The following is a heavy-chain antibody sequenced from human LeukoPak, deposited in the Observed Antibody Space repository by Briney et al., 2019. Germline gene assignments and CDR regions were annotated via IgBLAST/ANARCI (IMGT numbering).Heavy chain of an antibody. J-gene: IGHJ4*02. Sequence: GGSLRLSCAASGFTFSSYAMSWVRQAPGKGLEWVSAISGSGDSTYYADPVKGRFTISRDNSKNTLYLQMNSLRAEDTAVYYCAKVVVVPAFYHYFDYWGQGTLVTVSS. CDR1: GFTFSSYA. V-gene: IGHV3-23*01. CDR2: ISGSGDST. D-gene: IGHD2-2*01. CDR3: AKVVVVPAFYHYFDY.